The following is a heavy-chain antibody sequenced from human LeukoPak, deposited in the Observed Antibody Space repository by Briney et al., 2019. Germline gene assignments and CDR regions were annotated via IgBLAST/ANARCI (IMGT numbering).Heavy chain of an antibody. CDR3: ARVRSDILTGYRPYYYYYMDV. J-gene: IGHJ6*03. V-gene: IGHV3-66*01. D-gene: IGHD3-9*01. CDR1: GFTVSSNY. CDR2: IYSGGST. Sequence: PGGSLRLSCAASGFTVSSNYMSWVRQAPGKGLEWVSVIYSGGSTYYADSVKGRFTISRDNSKNTLYLQMNSLRAEDTAVYYCARVRSDILTGYRPYYYYYMDVWGKGTTVTISS.